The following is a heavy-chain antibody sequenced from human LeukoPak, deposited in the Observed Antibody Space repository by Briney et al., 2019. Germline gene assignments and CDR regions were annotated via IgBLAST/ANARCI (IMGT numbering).Heavy chain of an antibody. Sequence: SETLSLTCTVSGDSVTNDDVFWGWTRQPPGKGLEWIGEIYHTGSTNYSPSLRSRVTMSIDKSNNQFSLNLNSVTAADTAVYYCAKSGDYLWDYWGQGTLVTVSS. CDR2: IYHTGST. CDR3: AKSGDYLWDY. CDR1: GDSVTNDDVF. J-gene: IGHJ4*02. D-gene: IGHD3-16*01. V-gene: IGHV4-39*07.